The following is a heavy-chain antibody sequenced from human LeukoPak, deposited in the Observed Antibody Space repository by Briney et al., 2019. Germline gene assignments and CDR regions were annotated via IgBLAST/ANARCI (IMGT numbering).Heavy chain of an antibody. Sequence: SETLSLTCAVYGGSFSGYYWSWIRQPPGKGLEWIGEINHSGSTNYNPSLKSRVTISVDTSKNQFSLKLSSVTAADTAVCYCARGRQGYDYVWGSYRSINWFDPWGQGTLVTVSS. J-gene: IGHJ5*02. V-gene: IGHV4-34*01. D-gene: IGHD3-16*02. CDR3: ARGRQGYDYVWGSYRSINWFDP. CDR2: INHSGST. CDR1: GGSFSGYY.